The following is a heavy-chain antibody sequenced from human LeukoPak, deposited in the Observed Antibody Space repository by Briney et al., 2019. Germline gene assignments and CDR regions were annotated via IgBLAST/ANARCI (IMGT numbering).Heavy chain of an antibody. CDR1: GGSISSYY. V-gene: IGHV4-59*01. CDR2: IYYSGST. Sequence: SETLSLTCTASGGSISSYYWSWIRQPPGKGLEWIGYIYYSGSTNYNPSLKSRVTISVDTSKNQFSLKLSSVTAADTAVYYCARSVEGDGYNSFDYWGQGTLVTVSS. J-gene: IGHJ4*02. D-gene: IGHD5-24*01. CDR3: ARSVEGDGYNSFDY.